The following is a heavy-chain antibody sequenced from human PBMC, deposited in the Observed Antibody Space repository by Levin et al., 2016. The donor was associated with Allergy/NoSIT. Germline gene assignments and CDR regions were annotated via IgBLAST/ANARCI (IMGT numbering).Heavy chain of an antibody. V-gene: IGHV3-30*18. CDR2: MSYGGERA. Sequence: WIRQPPGKGLEWVATMSYGGERAYYGDSVKGRFSVSRDNFKNTLFLQMDSLRPEDTALYYCAKDLYHYNILTGYQRYFYYGMDVWGQGTTVTVSS. J-gene: IGHJ6*02. D-gene: IGHD3-9*01. CDR3: AKDLYHYNILTGYQRYFYYGMDV.